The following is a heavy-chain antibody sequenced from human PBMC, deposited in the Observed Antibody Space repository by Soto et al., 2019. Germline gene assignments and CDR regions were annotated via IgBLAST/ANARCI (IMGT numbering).Heavy chain of an antibody. Sequence: EVQLVESGGGLVQPGGSLRLSCAASGFTVSSNYMSWVRQAPGKGLEWVSVIYSGGSTYYADSVKGRFTISRHNSKNTLYLQMNSLRAEDTAVYYCARDLGYCTNGVCVDAFDIWGQGTMVTVSS. J-gene: IGHJ3*02. CDR3: ARDLGYCTNGVCVDAFDI. CDR1: GFTVSSNY. CDR2: IYSGGST. D-gene: IGHD2-8*01. V-gene: IGHV3-53*04.